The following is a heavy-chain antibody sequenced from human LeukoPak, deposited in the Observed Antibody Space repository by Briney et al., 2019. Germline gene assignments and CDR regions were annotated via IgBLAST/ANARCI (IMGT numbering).Heavy chain of an antibody. CDR2: IYTSGST. V-gene: IGHV4-4*07. CDR1: GGSISSYY. Sequence: SETLSLTCTVSGGSISSYYWSCIRQPAGKGVEWIGRIYTSGSTNYNPSLKSRVTMSVDTSKNQFSLKLSSVTAADTAVYYCAREPEEQWLVHVSWFDPWGQGTLVTVSS. J-gene: IGHJ5*02. D-gene: IGHD6-19*01. CDR3: AREPEEQWLVHVSWFDP.